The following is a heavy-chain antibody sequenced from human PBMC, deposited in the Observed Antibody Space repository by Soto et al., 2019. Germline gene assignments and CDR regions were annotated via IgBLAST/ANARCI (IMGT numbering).Heavy chain of an antibody. Sequence: QVQLVESGGGVVQPGRSLRLSCAASGFTFSSYAMHWVRQAPGKGLEWVAVISYDGRNKYYADSVKGRFTISRDNSKNPLYLQMNSLRAEDTAVYYCARPPSSSSDYFDYWGQGTLVTVSS. D-gene: IGHD6-6*01. V-gene: IGHV3-30-3*01. J-gene: IGHJ4*02. CDR2: ISYDGRNK. CDR1: GFTFSSYA. CDR3: ARPPSSSSDYFDY.